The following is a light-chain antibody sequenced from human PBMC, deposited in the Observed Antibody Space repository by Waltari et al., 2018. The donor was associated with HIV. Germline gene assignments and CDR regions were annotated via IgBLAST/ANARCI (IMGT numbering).Light chain of an antibody. V-gene: IGLV2-8*01. CDR3: ASYGGTNDLV. J-gene: IGLJ3*02. Sequence: QSALTQPPSASGSPGQSVAISCTGTSSDIGGYNHVSWYQQHPGKAPTRMIFEVTKRPSGVPDRFSVSKSGNTASLTVSGLQAEDEADYYCASYGGTNDLVFGGGTKLTVL. CDR2: EVT. CDR1: SSDIGGYNH.